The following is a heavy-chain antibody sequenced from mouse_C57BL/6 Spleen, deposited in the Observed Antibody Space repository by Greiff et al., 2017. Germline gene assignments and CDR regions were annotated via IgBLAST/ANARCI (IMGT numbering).Heavy chain of an antibody. CDR2: IRSKSSNYAT. V-gene: IGHV10-3*01. J-gene: IGHJ4*01. D-gene: IGHD1-1*01. CDR1: GFTFNTYA. Sequence: EVKVVESGGGLVQPKGSLKLSCAASGFTFNTYAMHWVRQAPGKGLEWVARIRSKSSNYATYYAESVKVRFTISRDDSQSMLYLQMNNLKTEDTAMYYCVSASYGSSYYYAMDYWGQGTSVTVSS. CDR3: VSASYGSSYYYAMDY.